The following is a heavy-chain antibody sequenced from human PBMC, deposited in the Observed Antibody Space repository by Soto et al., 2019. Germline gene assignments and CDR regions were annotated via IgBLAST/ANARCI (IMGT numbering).Heavy chain of an antibody. CDR1: GFTFSSYA. V-gene: IGHV3-23*01. Sequence: VGSLRLSGAASGFTFSSYAMSWVRKAPGKGLEWVSAISGSGGSTYYADSVKGRFTISRDNSKNTLYLQMNSLRAEDTAVYYYAKDAWEFCSSTSCNGMDVWGQGPTVTVSS. CDR3: AKDAWEFCSSTSCNGMDV. CDR2: ISGSGGST. D-gene: IGHD2-2*01. J-gene: IGHJ6*02.